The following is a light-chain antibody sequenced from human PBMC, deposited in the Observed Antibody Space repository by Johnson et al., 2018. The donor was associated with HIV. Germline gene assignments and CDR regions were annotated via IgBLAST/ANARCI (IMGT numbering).Light chain of an antibody. V-gene: IGLV1-51*02. J-gene: IGLJ1*01. Sequence: QSVLTQPPSVSAAPGQKVTISCSGSSSNIGNNYVSWYQQLPGTAPKLLIYENNKRPSGIPDRFSGSRSGTSATLGITGLQTGDGADYYCGAWDSGLTAGVFGTGTKVTVL. CDR2: ENN. CDR1: SSNIGNNY. CDR3: GAWDSGLTAGV.